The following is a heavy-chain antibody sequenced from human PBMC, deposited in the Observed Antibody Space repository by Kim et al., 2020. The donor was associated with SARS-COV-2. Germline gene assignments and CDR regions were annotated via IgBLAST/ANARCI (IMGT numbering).Heavy chain of an antibody. J-gene: IGHJ5*02. CDR3: AREDGITGTTLDWFDP. D-gene: IGHD1-7*01. V-gene: IGHV1-2*02. Sequence: ASVKVSCKASGYTFTGYYMHWVRQAPGQGLEWMGWINPNSGGTNYAQKFQGRVTMTRDTSISTAYMELSRLRSDDTAVYYCAREDGITGTTLDWFDPWGQGTLVTVSS. CDR2: INPNSGGT. CDR1: GYTFTGYY.